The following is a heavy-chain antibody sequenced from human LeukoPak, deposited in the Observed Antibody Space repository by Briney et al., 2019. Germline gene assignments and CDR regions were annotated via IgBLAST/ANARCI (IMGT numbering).Heavy chain of an antibody. CDR1: GFTFSSYS. D-gene: IGHD3-22*01. CDR3: ASMTYYYDSSGKRPGYFDY. CDR2: ISSSSSYI. Sequence: GGSLRLSCAASGFTFSSYSMNWVRQAPGKGLEWVSSISSSSSYIYYADSVKGRFTISRDNVKNSLYLQMNSLRAEDTAVYYCASMTYYYDSSGKRPGYFDYWGQGTLVTVSS. J-gene: IGHJ4*02. V-gene: IGHV3-21*01.